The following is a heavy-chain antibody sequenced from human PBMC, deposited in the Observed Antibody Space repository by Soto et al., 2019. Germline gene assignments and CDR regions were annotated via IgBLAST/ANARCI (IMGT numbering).Heavy chain of an antibody. Sequence: QVQLVESGGGVVQPGRSLRLSCTASGFSVSTHVIHWVRQAPGKGLEWVAVLWDDGSREYYAESVKGRFTISRDNSKNMMYLQMNSLRAEDTAVYYCARVPRYDTWYFDYWGQGTLATVSS. CDR3: ARVPRYDTWYFDY. J-gene: IGHJ4*02. CDR1: GFSVSTHV. V-gene: IGHV3-33*01. D-gene: IGHD3-22*01. CDR2: LWDDGSRE.